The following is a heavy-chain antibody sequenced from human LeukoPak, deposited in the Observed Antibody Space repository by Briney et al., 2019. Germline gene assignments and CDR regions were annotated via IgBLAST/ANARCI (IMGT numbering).Heavy chain of an antibody. CDR2: IYYSGST. Sequence: SETLSLTCTVSGGSISSYYWSWIREPPGRGLEWIGYIYYSGSTYYNPSLKSRVTISVDTSKNQFSLKLSSVTAADTAVYYCARAFSRSGYCSGGSCYPDAFDIWGQGTMVTVSS. J-gene: IGHJ3*02. D-gene: IGHD2-15*01. CDR1: GGSISSYY. CDR3: ARAFSRSGYCSGGSCYPDAFDI. V-gene: IGHV4-59*08.